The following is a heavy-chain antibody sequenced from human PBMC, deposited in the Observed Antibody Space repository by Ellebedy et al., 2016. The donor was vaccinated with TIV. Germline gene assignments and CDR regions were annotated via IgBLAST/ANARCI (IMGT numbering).Heavy chain of an antibody. D-gene: IGHD4-17*01. CDR2: IYQDGSFQ. J-gene: IGHJ5*02. CDR3: ARRGSYGDYAVQVNSWFDR. CDR1: GFSFRSYW. Sequence: GESLKISCAASGFSFRSYWMSWVRQAPGKGLEWVANIYQDGSFQYYLDSVKGRFTISRDNANKSLFLQMNSLRVEDTDVYYCARRGSYGDYAVQVNSWFDRWGQGALVTVSS. V-gene: IGHV3-7*01.